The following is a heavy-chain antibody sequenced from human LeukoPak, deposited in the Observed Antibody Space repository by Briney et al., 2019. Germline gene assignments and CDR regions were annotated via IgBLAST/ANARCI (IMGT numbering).Heavy chain of an antibody. CDR2: ITRSSIYI. D-gene: IGHD3-22*01. CDR1: GFTFSSYS. V-gene: IGHV3-21*01. CDR3: ARGRYDSSGSYSLFDY. Sequence: GGSLRLSCAASGFTFSSYSMNWVRQAPGKGLEWVSCITRSSIYIYYADSVKGRFTISRDNAKNSLYLQMNSLRAEDTAVYYCARGRYDSSGSYSLFDYWGQGTLVTVSS. J-gene: IGHJ4*02.